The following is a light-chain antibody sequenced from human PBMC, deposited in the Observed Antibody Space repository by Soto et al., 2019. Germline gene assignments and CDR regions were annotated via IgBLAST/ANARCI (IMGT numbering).Light chain of an antibody. CDR2: EVS. CDR3: QSYDSSLRNSGCV. CDR1: SGDVGGYDY. J-gene: IGLJ1*01. V-gene: IGLV2-14*01. Sequence: QSALTQPASVSGSPGQSITISCTGTSGDVGGYDYVSWYQQHPAKAPKLIIFEVSSRPSGVPDRFSGSKSGTSASLAITGLQAEDEADYYCQSYDSSLRNSGCVFGTGTKVTVL.